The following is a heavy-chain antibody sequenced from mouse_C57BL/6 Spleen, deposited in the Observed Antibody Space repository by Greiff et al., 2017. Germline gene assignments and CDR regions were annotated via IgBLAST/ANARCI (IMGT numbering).Heavy chain of an antibody. D-gene: IGHD1-1*01. Sequence: EVQLQQSGPELVKSGASVKISCKASGYTFTDYYMNWVKQSHGKSLEWIGDINPNNGGSSYNQKFTGKGTLTVDTSSSTAYMELRSLKSEDSAVYDWARSGYYGSSLNWFAYWGQGTLVTVSA. CDR2: INPNNGGS. J-gene: IGHJ3*01. CDR1: GYTFTDYY. V-gene: IGHV1-26*01. CDR3: ARSGYYGSSLNWFAY.